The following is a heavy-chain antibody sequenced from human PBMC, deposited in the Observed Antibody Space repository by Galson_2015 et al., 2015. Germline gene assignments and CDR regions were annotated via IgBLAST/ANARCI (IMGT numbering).Heavy chain of an antibody. D-gene: IGHD3-10*01. CDR1: GYTFTSYA. Sequence: QSGAEVKKPGASVKVSCKASGYTFTSYAMNWVRQAPGQGLEWMGWINTNTGNPTYAQGFTGRFVFSLDTSVSTAYLQISSLKAEDTAVYYCARDGRYYYGSGSYPPNWFDPWGQGTLVTVSS. J-gene: IGHJ5*02. CDR2: INTNTGNP. CDR3: ARDGRYYYGSGSYPPNWFDP. V-gene: IGHV7-4-1*02.